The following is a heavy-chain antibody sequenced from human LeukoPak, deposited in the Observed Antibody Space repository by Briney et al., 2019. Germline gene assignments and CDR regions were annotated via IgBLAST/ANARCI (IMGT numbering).Heavy chain of an antibody. J-gene: IGHJ4*02. CDR3: ASRLQSASPWYFDY. D-gene: IGHD1-1*01. CDR2: INPSGDTT. Sequence: ASVKVSCKASGYTFTTSFMHWVRQAPGQGLEWVGIINPSGDTTSYAQQLQGRVTMTRDTSSSTVYMELSSLRSEDTAVYYCASRLQSASPWYFDYWGQGTLVTVSS. CDR1: GYTFTTSF. V-gene: IGHV1-46*04.